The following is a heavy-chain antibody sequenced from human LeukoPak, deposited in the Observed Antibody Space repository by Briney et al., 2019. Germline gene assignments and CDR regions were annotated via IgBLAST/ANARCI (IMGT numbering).Heavy chain of an antibody. D-gene: IGHD4-11*01. V-gene: IGHV4-38-2*01. Sequence: SETLSLTCSVSGHSISSGYYWGWIRQPPGKGLEWIGTMYHRGSTYYNPSLKSRVTMSGGTSKNHFSLKLSSEIAADAAVYYCARHRGDNSNPRYYFYYMDVWGKGTTVTVSS. CDR2: MYHRGST. CDR1: GHSISSGYY. CDR3: ARHRGDNSNPRYYFYYMDV. J-gene: IGHJ6*03.